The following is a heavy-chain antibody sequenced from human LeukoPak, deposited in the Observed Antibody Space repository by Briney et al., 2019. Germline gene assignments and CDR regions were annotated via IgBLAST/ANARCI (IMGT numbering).Heavy chain of an antibody. CDR1: GFTFGDYA. J-gene: IGHJ4*02. CDR2: IRSKIYGGTP. CDR3: TREQLGYCSGGSCYWVDY. D-gene: IGHD2-15*01. Sequence: GGSLRLSCTASGFTFGDYAMTWVRQAPGKGLEWVGFIRSKIYGGTPEYAASVKGRFTISRDDSKSIAYLQMNSLKTEDTAVYYCTREQLGYCSGGSCYWVDYWGQGTLVTVSS. V-gene: IGHV3-49*04.